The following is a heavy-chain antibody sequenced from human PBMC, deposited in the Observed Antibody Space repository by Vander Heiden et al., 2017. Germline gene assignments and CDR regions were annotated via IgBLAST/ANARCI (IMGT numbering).Heavy chain of an antibody. V-gene: IGHV3-15*07. Sequence: EVQLVESGGGLVKPGGSLRLSCAASGFTFSNAWMNWVPQAPGKGLEWVGRIKSRSDGGTTDYAAPVKGRFTISRDDSKNTLYLQMNSLKTEDTAVYYCTTVFTFNWFDTWGQGTLVTVSS. CDR1: GFTFSNAW. J-gene: IGHJ5*02. D-gene: IGHD3-10*02. CDR2: IKSRSDGGTT. CDR3: TTVFTFNWFDT.